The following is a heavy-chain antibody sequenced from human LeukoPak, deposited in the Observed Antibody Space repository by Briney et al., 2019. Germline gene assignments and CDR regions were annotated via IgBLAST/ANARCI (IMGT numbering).Heavy chain of an antibody. CDR1: GGSISSSSYY. D-gene: IGHD3-22*01. Sequence: SETLSLTCTVSGGSISSSSYYWGWIRQPPGKGLEWIGSIYYSGSTYYNPSLKSRVTISVDTSKNQFSLKLSSVTAADTAVYYCARENYDSSGYYVKALRYFDYWGQGTLVTVSS. V-gene: IGHV4-39*07. J-gene: IGHJ4*02. CDR2: IYYSGST. CDR3: ARENYDSSGYYVKALRYFDY.